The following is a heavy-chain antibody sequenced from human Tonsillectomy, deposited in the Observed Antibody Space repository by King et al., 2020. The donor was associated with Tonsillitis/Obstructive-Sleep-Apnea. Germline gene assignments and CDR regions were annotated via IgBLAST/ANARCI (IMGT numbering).Heavy chain of an antibody. CDR2: ISSSGSTI. CDR3: ARGHGGARVAFDI. V-gene: IGHV3-48*03. D-gene: IGHD1-26*01. CDR1: GFTFSSYE. Sequence: VQLVESGGGLVQPGGSLRLSCAASGFTFSSYEMNWVRQAPGKGLEWVSYISSSGSTIYYADSVKGRFTISRDNAKNSLYLQMNSLRAEDTAVYYCARGHGGARVAFDIWGQGTMVTVSS. J-gene: IGHJ3*02.